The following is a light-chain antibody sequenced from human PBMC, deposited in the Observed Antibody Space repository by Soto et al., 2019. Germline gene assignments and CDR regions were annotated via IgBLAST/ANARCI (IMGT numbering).Light chain of an antibody. V-gene: IGKV3-20*01. J-gene: IGKJ1*01. CDR1: QSVSNNY. CDR3: QQYGSSGT. Sequence: EIVLPHSRGTLSLSPGERAALSVSASQSVSNNYLAGYQQKPGQAPRLLIYGASNRATGIPDRFSGSGSGTDFTLTISRLEPEDFAVYYCQQYGSSGTFGQGTKVDI. CDR2: GAS.